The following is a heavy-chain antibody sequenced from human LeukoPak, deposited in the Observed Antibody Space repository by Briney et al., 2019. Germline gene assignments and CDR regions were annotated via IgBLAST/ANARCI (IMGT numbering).Heavy chain of an antibody. CDR2: ISSSSSYI. CDR3: ASDDRGSRPTYYYDSSGYYLDY. J-gene: IGHJ4*02. V-gene: IGHV3-21*01. CDR1: GFTFSSYS. D-gene: IGHD3-22*01. Sequence: PGGSLRLSCAASGFTFSSYSMNWVRQAPGKGLEWVLSISSSSSYIYYADSVKGRFTISRDNAKNSLYLRMNSLRAEDTAVYYCASDDRGSRPTYYYDSSGYYLDYWGQGTLVTVSS.